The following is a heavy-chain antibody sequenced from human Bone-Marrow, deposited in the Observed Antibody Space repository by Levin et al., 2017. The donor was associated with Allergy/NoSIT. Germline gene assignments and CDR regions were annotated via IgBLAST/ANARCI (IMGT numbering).Heavy chain of an antibody. CDR1: GGTFSSYA. CDR3: ARGVVPAANFYYYYGMDG. J-gene: IGHJ6*02. D-gene: IGHD2-2*01. Sequence: SVKVSCKASGGTFSSYAISWVRQAPGQGLEWMGGIIPIFGTANYAQKFQGRVTITADESTSTAYMELSSLRSEDTAVYYCARGVVPAANFYYYYGMDGWGQGTTVTVSS. V-gene: IGHV1-69*13. CDR2: IIPIFGTA.